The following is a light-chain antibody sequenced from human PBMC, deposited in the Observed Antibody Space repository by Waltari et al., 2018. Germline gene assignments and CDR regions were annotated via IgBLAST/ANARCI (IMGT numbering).Light chain of an antibody. V-gene: IGLV3-19*01. CDR1: SLRSYY. Sequence: SSELTQDPAVSVALGQTVRITCQGDSLRSYYASWYQQKPGQALVLVIYGKNNRPSGIPDRFSGSSSGNTASLTITGAQAEDEADYYCNSRDSSGNHLRVFGTGTKVTVL. J-gene: IGLJ1*01. CDR2: GKN. CDR3: NSRDSSGNHLRV.